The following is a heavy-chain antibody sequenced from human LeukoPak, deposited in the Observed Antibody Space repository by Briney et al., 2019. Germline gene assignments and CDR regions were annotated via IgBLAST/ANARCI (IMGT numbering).Heavy chain of an antibody. CDR2: ISAYNGNT. V-gene: IGHV1-18*01. CDR3: ARSSLFNWFDP. CDR1: GYTFPTYG. Sequence: SVQVSCNASGYTFPTYGISWVRQAPGQGLEWMGWISAYNGNTNYSQKLQGRVTMTTDTSTSTAYMELRSLRSDDTAVYYCARSSLFNWFDPWGQGTLVTVSS. J-gene: IGHJ5*02.